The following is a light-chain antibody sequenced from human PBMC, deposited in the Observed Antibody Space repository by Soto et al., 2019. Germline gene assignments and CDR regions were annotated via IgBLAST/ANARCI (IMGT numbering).Light chain of an antibody. CDR3: QQYGSSPST. CDR1: QSVSGSY. CDR2: DAS. Sequence: SVLTQSPGTLSLSPGEGATLSFRASQSVSGSYLAWYQQRPGQAPRLVIYDASRRATGIPDRFSGSGSGTDFTLTIRRLEPEDFAIYYCQQYGSSPSTFGPGTKVDIK. J-gene: IGKJ3*01. V-gene: IGKV3-20*01.